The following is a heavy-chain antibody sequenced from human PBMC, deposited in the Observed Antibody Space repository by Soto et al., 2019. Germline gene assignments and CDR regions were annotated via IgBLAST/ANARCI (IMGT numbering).Heavy chain of an antibody. V-gene: IGHV3-23*01. CDR2: ISGSGGST. J-gene: IGHJ6*02. D-gene: IGHD2-2*01. CDR1: GFTFSSYA. Sequence: EVQLLESGGGLVQPGGSLRLSCAASGFTFSSYAMSWVRQAPGKGLEWVSAISGSGGSTYYADSVKGRFTISRDNSKNTLYLQMNSLRAEETDVYYCANPGKYQPLRGMDVWGQGTTVTVSS. CDR3: ANPGKYQPLRGMDV.